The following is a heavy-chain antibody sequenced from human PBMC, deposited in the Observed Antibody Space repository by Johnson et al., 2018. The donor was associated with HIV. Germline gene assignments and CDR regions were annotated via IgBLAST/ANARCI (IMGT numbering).Heavy chain of an antibody. V-gene: IGHV3-66*01. Sequence: VQLVESGGGVVQPGRSLRLSCAASGFTVSSNYMSWVRQAPGKGLEWVSVIYSGGSTYYTDSVKGRFTISRDDSKNTLYLQMNSLRAEDTAVYYCAGAPLRHDAFDIWGQGTMVTVSS. J-gene: IGHJ3*02. CDR1: GFTVSSNY. D-gene: IGHD4-17*01. CDR3: AGAPLRHDAFDI. CDR2: IYSGGST.